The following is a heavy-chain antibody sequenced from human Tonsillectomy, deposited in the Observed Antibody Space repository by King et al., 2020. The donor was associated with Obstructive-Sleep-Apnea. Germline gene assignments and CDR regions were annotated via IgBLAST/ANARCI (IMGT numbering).Heavy chain of an antibody. J-gene: IGHJ4*02. D-gene: IGHD3-10*01. Sequence: LVESGGGVVQPGRSLRLSCAASGFTFSSYGMHCVRQAPGKGLEWGAVIWEDGSNKYYADSVKGRFTISRDNSKNTLYLQMNSLRAEDTAVYYCAKDVLGGFRGPTEWGQGTLVTVSS. V-gene: IGHV3-33*06. CDR2: IWEDGSNK. CDR1: GFTFSSYG. CDR3: AKDVLGGFRGPTE.